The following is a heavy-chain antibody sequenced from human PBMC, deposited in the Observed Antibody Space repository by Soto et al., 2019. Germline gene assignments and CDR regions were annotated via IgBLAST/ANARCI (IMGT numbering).Heavy chain of an antibody. CDR2: IYYSGST. CDR3: ARVRWGTLRFDY. J-gene: IGHJ4*02. CDR1: GGSISSGGYY. Sequence: SETLSLTCTVSGGSISSGGYYWSWIRQHPGKSLEWIGYIYYSGSTYYNPSLRSRVTISVDTSKNQFSLELSSVTAADTAVYYCARVRWGTLRFDYWGQGTLVTVSS. V-gene: IGHV4-31*03. D-gene: IGHD3-16*01.